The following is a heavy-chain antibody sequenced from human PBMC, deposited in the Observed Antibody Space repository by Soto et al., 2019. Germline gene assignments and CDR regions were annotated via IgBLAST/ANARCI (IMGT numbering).Heavy chain of an antibody. CDR2: INPSGGST. Sequence: QVQLVQSGAEVKKPGASVKVSCKASGYTFTSYYIHWVRQAPGQGLEWMGIINPSGGSTSYAQKFQGRVTMTRDRSTSTVYMELSSLRSEDTAVYYCAREGSGYPADYWGQGTLVTVSS. CDR3: AREGSGYPADY. V-gene: IGHV1-46*03. D-gene: IGHD3-16*02. CDR1: GYTFTSYY. J-gene: IGHJ4*02.